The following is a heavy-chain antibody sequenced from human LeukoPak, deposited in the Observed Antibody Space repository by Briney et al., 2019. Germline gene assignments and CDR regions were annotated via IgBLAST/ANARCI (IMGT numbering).Heavy chain of an antibody. CDR3: ARIALYYESEYYYVGV. Sequence: GGSLRLSCAASGFTFDDYAMHWVRQAPGKGLEWISLISWDGGSTYYADSVKGRFTISRDNSKNSLYLQMNILRAEDTALYYCARIALYYESEYYYVGVGGKAPAVSVSS. D-gene: IGHD3-3*01. J-gene: IGHJ6*03. CDR1: GFTFDDYA. CDR2: ISWDGGST. V-gene: IGHV3-43D*03.